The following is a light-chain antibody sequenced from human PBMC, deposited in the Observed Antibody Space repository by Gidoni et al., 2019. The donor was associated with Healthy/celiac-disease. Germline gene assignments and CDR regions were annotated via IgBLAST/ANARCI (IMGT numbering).Light chain of an antibody. Sequence: DIVLTQSPGTLSLSPGERATLSCRASQSVSSSYLAWYQQKPGQAPRPLIYGASSRATGIPDRFSGRWSGTDFTLTISRLEPEDFAVYYCQQYGSSPWTFGQGTKVEIK. V-gene: IGKV3-20*01. CDR2: GAS. CDR3: QQYGSSPWT. J-gene: IGKJ1*01. CDR1: QSVSSSY.